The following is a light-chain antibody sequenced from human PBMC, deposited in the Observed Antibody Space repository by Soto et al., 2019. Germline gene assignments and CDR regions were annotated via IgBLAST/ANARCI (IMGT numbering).Light chain of an antibody. CDR3: CSYAGSYTLV. Sequence: QSALTQPASVSGSPGQSITISCTGTSSDVGGYNSVSWYQQYPGKAPKLLIYDVTNRPSGVSDRFSGSKSGNTASLTISGLQAEDEADYYCCSYAGSYTLVFGGGTKLTVL. CDR1: SSDVGGYNS. J-gene: IGLJ2*01. CDR2: DVT. V-gene: IGLV2-14*01.